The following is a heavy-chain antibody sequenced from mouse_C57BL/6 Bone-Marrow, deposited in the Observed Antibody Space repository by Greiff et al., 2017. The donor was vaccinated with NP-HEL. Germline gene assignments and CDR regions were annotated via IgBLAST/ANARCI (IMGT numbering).Heavy chain of an antibody. J-gene: IGHJ1*03. CDR3: VRDRPVKSTTVVATGYFDV. D-gene: IGHD1-1*01. CDR1: GFTFNTYA. V-gene: IGHV10-3*01. CDR2: IRSKSSNYAT. Sequence: EVMLVESGGGLVQPKGSLKLSCAASGFTFNTYAMHWVRQAPGKGLDWVARIRSKSSNYATYYADSVKDRFTISRDDTKSMLYLQMNNLKTEDTAMYYCVRDRPVKSTTVVATGYFDVWGTGTTVTVSS.